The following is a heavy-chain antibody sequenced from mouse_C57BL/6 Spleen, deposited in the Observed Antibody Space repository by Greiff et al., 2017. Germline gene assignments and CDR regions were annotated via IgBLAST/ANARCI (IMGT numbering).Heavy chain of an antibody. CDR2: IDPSDSYT. CDR3: ARRDYDYYEAWFAY. Sequence: QVQLKQPGAELVMPGASVKLSCKASGYTFTSYWMHWVKQRPGQGLEWIGEIDPSDSYTNYNQKFKGKSTLTVDKSSSTAYMQLSSLTSEDSAVYYCARRDYDYYEAWFAYWGQGTLVTVSA. J-gene: IGHJ3*01. D-gene: IGHD2-4*01. CDR1: GYTFTSYW. V-gene: IGHV1-69*01.